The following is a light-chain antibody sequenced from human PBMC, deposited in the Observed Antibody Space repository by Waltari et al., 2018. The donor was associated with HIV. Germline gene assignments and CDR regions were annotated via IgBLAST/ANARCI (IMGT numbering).Light chain of an antibody. J-gene: IGLJ3*02. Sequence: SVLTQPASVSASPGQSITISCAGTSSAVGSYSLFSWYQQHPDKAPKLIIYEVTKRPSGISNRFSGSKSGNTASLTISGLQAEDEADYYCCSYAGSSTWVFGGGTKLTVL. CDR1: SSAVGSYSL. CDR3: CSYAGSSTWV. CDR2: EVT. V-gene: IGLV2-23*02.